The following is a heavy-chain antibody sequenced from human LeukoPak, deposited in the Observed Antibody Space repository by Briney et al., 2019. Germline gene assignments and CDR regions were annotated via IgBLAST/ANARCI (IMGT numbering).Heavy chain of an antibody. Sequence: SETLSLTCAVSGYSISSGAYWGWLRQPPGKGLEWIGCIYHDGSTYYNPSLKSRVTISVDTSKNQFSLKLTSVTATDTAVYYCVKDPPDYWGQGTLVTASS. CDR1: GYSISSGAY. CDR3: VKDPPDY. V-gene: IGHV4-38-2*02. J-gene: IGHJ4*02. CDR2: IYHDGST.